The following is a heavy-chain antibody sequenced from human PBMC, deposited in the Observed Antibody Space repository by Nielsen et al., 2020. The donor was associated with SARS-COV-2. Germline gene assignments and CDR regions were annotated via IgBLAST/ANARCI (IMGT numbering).Heavy chain of an antibody. CDR3: ARERFGGGMDV. V-gene: IGHV3-9*01. D-gene: IGHD3-16*01. J-gene: IGHJ6*02. CDR2: ISWNSGSI. CDR1: GFTFDDYA. Sequence: SLKISCAASGFTFDDYAMHWVRQAPGKGLEWVSGISWNSGSIGYADSVKGRFTISRDNAKNSLYLRMNSLRAEDTAVYYCARERFGGGMDVWGQGTTVTVSS.